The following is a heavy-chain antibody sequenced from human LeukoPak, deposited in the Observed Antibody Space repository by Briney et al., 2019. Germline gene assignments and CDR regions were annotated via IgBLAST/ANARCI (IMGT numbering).Heavy chain of an antibody. J-gene: IGHJ4*02. CDR1: GYTFKNYI. D-gene: IGHD5-18*01. Sequence: ASVKVSCKASGYTFKNYIIAWVRQAPGQGLEWMGWISAYNGNTNSAQKLQGRVTMTTDTSTSTVYMELSSLRSDDTAVYYCARFGGYSYEDWGQGTLVTVSS. V-gene: IGHV1-18*01. CDR3: ARFGGYSYED. CDR2: ISAYNGNT.